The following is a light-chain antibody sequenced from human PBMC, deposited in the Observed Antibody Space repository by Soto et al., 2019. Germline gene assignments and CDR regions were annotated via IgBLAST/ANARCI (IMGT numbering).Light chain of an antibody. CDR3: QQYNSWPLT. CDR2: DAS. CDR1: QSIGRW. V-gene: IGKV1-5*01. J-gene: IGKJ3*01. Sequence: DIQMTQSPSTLSAFVGDRVTITCRASQSIGRWLAWYQQKPGKAPKLLIYDASSLESGVPSRFSGSGSGTEFTLTISSLQPDDFATYYCQQYNSWPLTFGPGTKVDIK.